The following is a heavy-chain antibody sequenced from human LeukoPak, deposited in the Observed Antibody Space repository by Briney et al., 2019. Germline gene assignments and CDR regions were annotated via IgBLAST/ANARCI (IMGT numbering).Heavy chain of an antibody. V-gene: IGHV4-34*01. J-gene: IGHJ5*02. Sequence: SETLSLTCAVYGVSFSGYYWSWIRQPPGQGLEWIGEINHSGSTNYNPSLKSGVTISVDTSKNQFSLKLSSVPAADTAVYYCARSVSAAAGTRWFDPWGQGTLVTVSS. CDR1: GVSFSGYY. CDR3: ARSVSAAAGTRWFDP. CDR2: INHSGST. D-gene: IGHD6-13*01.